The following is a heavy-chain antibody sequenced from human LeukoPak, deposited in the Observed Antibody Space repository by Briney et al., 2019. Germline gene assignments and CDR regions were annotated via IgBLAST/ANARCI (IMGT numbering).Heavy chain of an antibody. D-gene: IGHD3-16*01. Sequence: GGSLRLSCAPSGFSFSRVAMSWVRQAPGQGLEWVSSISLSGDSIYHADSGKGSFTTSRDNSKSALYLQMPNLRAEDLAVYFCAKDDQVFVNFCLESWGQGTLVTVST. J-gene: IGHJ5*02. CDR2: ISLSGDSI. CDR3: AKDDQVFVNFCLES. CDR1: GFSFSRVA. V-gene: IGHV3-23*01.